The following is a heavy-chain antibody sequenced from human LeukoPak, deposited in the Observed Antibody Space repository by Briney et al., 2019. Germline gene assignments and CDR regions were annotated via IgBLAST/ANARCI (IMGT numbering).Heavy chain of an antibody. Sequence: SETLSLTCAVYGGSFSGYYWSWIRQPPGKGLEWIGEINHSGSTNYNTSLKSRVTISVDTSKNQFSLKLSSVTAADTAVYYCARGRGIAAAGTFDPWGQGTLVTVSS. D-gene: IGHD6-13*01. CDR2: INHSGST. CDR1: GGSFSGYY. J-gene: IGHJ5*02. V-gene: IGHV4-34*01. CDR3: ARGRGIAAAGTFDP.